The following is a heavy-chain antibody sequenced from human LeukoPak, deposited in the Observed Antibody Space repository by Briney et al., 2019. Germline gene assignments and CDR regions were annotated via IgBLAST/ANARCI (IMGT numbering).Heavy chain of an antibody. Sequence: PGGSLRLSCAASGFTFSIYSMNWVRQAPGKGLEWVSSISSTSSHIYYADSLKGRLTISTDNAKNSLYLKMNNLRAVDTAVYYCARDNGAFLGSYWTCSVGMEVWGKGTTVTVS. V-gene: IGHV3-21*01. CDR1: GFTFSIYS. D-gene: IGHD3-16*01. CDR3: ARDNGAFLGSYWTCSVGMEV. J-gene: IGHJ6*04. CDR2: ISSTSSHI.